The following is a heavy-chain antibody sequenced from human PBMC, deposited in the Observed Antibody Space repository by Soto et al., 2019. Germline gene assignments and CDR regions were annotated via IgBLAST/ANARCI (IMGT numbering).Heavy chain of an antibody. Sequence: QVQLQESGPGLVKPSQTLSLTCTVAGGSISSGGYSWSWIRQHPGKGLEWIGYIFYSGSTSYNPSLKSRLTISVDTSKNQFSLKVSSVTAADTAVYYCARGVLHWGQGTLVTVSS. CDR3: ARGVLH. CDR2: IFYSGST. J-gene: IGHJ4*02. CDR1: GGSISSGGYS. V-gene: IGHV4-31*03.